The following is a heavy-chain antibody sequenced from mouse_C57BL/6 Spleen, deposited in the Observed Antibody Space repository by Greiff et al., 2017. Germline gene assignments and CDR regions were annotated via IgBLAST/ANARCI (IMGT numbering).Heavy chain of an antibody. J-gene: IGHJ3*01. D-gene: IGHD1-1*01. CDR1: GYSITSGYY. CDR3: ASPYYGSSPFAY. Sequence: EVKLMESGPGLVKPSQSLSLTCSVTGYSITSGYYWNWIRQFPGNKLEWMGYISYDGSNNYNPSLKNRISITRDTSKNQFFLKLNSVTTEDTATYYCASPYYGSSPFAYWGQGTLVTVSA. CDR2: ISYDGSN. V-gene: IGHV3-6*01.